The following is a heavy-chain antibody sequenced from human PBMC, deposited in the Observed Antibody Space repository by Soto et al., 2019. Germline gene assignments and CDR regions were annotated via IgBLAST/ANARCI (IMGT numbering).Heavy chain of an antibody. CDR2: LNDSGGT. CDR3: GRGRGGVQH. V-gene: IGHV4-34*01. CDR1: GGSFSGYY. Sequence: KPSETLSLTCAVYGGSFSGYYWSWIRQPPGKGLEWIGELNDSGGTNYNASLKSRVSISVDTSKNQFSLKLTFVSAGDTAVYFCGRGRGGVQHWGQGTLVTVSS. D-gene: IGHD3-10*01. J-gene: IGHJ1*01.